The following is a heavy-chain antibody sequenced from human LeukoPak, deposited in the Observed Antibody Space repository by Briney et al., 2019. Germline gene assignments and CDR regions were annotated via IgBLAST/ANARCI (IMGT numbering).Heavy chain of an antibody. D-gene: IGHD2-15*01. Sequence: SVKVSCKASGGTFSSYAISWVRQAPGQGLEWMGGIIPIFGTANYAQKFQGRVTITTDESTNTAYMELSSLRSEDTAVYYCASAPDIGGEPHEYYFDYWGQGTLVTVSS. J-gene: IGHJ4*02. V-gene: IGHV1-69*05. CDR2: IIPIFGTA. CDR3: ASAPDIGGEPHEYYFDY. CDR1: GGTFSSYA.